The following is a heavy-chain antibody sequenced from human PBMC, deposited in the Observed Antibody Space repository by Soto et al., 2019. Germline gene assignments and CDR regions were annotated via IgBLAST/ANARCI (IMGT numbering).Heavy chain of an antibody. J-gene: IGHJ6*03. D-gene: IGHD3-3*01. CDR2: TYYRSKWYN. CDR1: GDSVSSNSAA. V-gene: IGHV6-1*01. Sequence: SQTLSLTCAISGDSVSSNSAAWNWIRQSPSRGLEWLGRTYYRSKWYNDYAVSVKSRITINPDTSKNQFSLQLNSVTPEDTAVYYCARAHTYDFWSGYYSAGPVFHYYYYMDVWGKGTTVTVSS. CDR3: ARAHTYDFWSGYYSAGPVFHYYYYMDV.